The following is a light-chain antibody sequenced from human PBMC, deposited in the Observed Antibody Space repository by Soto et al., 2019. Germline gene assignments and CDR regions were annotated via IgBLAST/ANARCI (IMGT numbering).Light chain of an antibody. CDR2: AAS. V-gene: IGKV1-39*01. CDR1: QSIGKY. J-gene: IGKJ2*01. Sequence: DIQMTQSPSSLSASVGDRVTIPCRASQSIGKYLSWFQQKPGKAPKLLIYAASTLQSGVPSRFSGSGSGTDFTLTINSLQPEDFVTYYWQQSYSRPPTFGQGTNLQIK. CDR3: QQSYSRPPT.